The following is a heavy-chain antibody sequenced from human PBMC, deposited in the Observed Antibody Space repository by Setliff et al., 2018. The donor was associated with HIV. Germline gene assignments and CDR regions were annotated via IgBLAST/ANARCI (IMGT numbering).Heavy chain of an antibody. D-gene: IGHD1-26*01. CDR2: ISAYTGHT. V-gene: IGHV1-18*01. CDR1: GYSFINYG. CDR3: ARARLQGIVTAVGPRDNCLDP. Sequence: ASVKVSCKASGYSFINYGISWVRQAPGLGPEWMGWISAYTGHTDYAPRLLGRVTMTTDTSTSTAYMELRSLTSDDTAVYYCARARLQGIVTAVGPRDNCLDPWGQGTRVTVSS. J-gene: IGHJ5*02.